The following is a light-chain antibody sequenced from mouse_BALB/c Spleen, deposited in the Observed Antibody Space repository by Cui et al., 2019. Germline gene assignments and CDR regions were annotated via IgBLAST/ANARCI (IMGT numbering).Light chain of an antibody. V-gene: IGKV6-32*01. CDR2: YAS. J-gene: IGKJ5*01. CDR3: QQDYSSPLT. CDR1: QSGSND. Sequence: SIVMTQTPTFLLVSAGDRVTITCKASQSGSNDVAWYQQKPGQSPKLLIYYASNRYTGVPDRFTGSGYGTDFTFTISTVQAEDLAVYFCQQDYSSPLTFGAGTKLELK.